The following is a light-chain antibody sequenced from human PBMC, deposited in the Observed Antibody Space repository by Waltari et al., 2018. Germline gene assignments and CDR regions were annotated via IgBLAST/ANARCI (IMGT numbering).Light chain of an antibody. CDR3: QQRSIWPVT. Sequence: EIVLTQSPATLSLSPGERATLSCRPSQSVSSYLAWYQQKPGQAPRLLIYDASNRVTGIPARFSGSGSGTDFTLTISSLDPEDFAVYYCQQRSIWPVTFGGGTKVEIK. CDR1: QSVSSY. J-gene: IGKJ4*01. CDR2: DAS. V-gene: IGKV3-11*01.